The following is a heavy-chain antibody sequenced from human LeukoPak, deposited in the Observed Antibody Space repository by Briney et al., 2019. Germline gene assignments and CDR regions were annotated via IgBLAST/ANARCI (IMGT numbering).Heavy chain of an antibody. Sequence: SQTLSVTCTVSGGSISSGSYFWTWIRQPAGKGLEWIGRINTSGSTNYNPSLKSRVTISVDTSKNQFSLKLSSVTAADTAVFYCAREGYTSSWYSGYYYFDYWGQGTLVTVSS. J-gene: IGHJ4*02. V-gene: IGHV4-61*02. CDR3: AREGYTSSWYSGYYYFDY. D-gene: IGHD6-13*01. CDR1: GGSISSGSYF. CDR2: INTSGST.